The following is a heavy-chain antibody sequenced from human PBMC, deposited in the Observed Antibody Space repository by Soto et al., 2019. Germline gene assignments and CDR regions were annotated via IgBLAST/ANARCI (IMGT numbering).Heavy chain of an antibody. CDR1: GFAFSDYA. CDR3: TKGMDV. V-gene: IGHV3-23*01. J-gene: IGHJ6*02. CDR2: ISGGGGII. Sequence: GGSLRLSCAASGFAFSDYAMTWVRQAPGKGLEWVSSISGGGGIIYYADSVKGRFSISRDNSKNTLYLQMNSLRAEDTALYYCTKGMDVWGQGTTVTVS.